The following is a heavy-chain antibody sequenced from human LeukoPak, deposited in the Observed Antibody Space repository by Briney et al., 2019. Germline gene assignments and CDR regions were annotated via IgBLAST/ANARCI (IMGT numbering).Heavy chain of an antibody. J-gene: IGHJ4*02. V-gene: IGHV4-39*01. CDR3: ARRAAGRTGYYFDY. CDR2: VYYSGSA. D-gene: IGHD6-13*01. Sequence: PSETLSLTCTVSGGSVGSGSYYWSWIRQSPGQGLEWIGNVYYSGSAYYNPSLKSRVTMSLDTSKNQFSLKLSSVTAADTAVYYCARRAAGRTGYYFDYWGQGTLVTVSS. CDR1: GGSVGSGSYY.